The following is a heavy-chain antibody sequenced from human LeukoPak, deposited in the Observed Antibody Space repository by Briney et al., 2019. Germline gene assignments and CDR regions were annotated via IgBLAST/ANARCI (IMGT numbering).Heavy chain of an antibody. V-gene: IGHV3-23*01. Sequence: GSLRLSCAASGFTFSNYGMIWVRQAPGKGLEWVSTISSSGSNTYYADSVKGRFSISRDNFKNTLYLQMNSLNAEDTAVYYCANDRGGFDYWGQGTLVTVSS. CDR2: ISSSGSNT. CDR3: ANDRGGFDY. CDR1: GFTFSNYG. D-gene: IGHD3-16*01. J-gene: IGHJ4*02.